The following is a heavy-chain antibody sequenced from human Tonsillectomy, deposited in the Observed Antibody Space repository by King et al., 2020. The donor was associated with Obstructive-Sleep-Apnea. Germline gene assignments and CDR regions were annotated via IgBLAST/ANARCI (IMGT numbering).Heavy chain of an antibody. J-gene: IGHJ2*01. CDR2: MNPNSGNT. Sequence: VQLVESGAEVKKPGASVKVSCKASGYTFTSYDINWVRQATGQGLEWMGWMNPNSGNTGYAQKFQGRVTMTRNTSISTAYMELSSLRSEDTAVYYCGRSYYDILTGYFLDWYFDLWGRGTLVTVSS. CDR1: GYTFTSYD. D-gene: IGHD3-9*01. V-gene: IGHV1-8*01. CDR3: GRSYYDILTGYFLDWYFDL.